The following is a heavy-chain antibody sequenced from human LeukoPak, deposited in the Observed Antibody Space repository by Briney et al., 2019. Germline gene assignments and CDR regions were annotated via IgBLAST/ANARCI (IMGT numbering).Heavy chain of an antibody. D-gene: IGHD3-16*01. CDR3: ARDRGSAYYFDY. J-gene: IGHJ4*02. CDR1: GFTFSDYY. CDR2: ISTSSSYT. V-gene: IGHV3-11*06. Sequence: AGGSPRLSCAASGFTFSDYYMSWIRQAPGKGLEWVSYISTSSSYTNYADSVKGRFTISRDNAKNSLFLQMDSLRAEDTAVYFCARDRGSAYYFDYWGQGTLVTVSS.